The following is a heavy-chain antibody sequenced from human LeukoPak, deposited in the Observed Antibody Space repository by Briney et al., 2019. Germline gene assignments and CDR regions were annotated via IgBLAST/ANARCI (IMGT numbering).Heavy chain of an antibody. Sequence: GGSLRLSCAASGFTFSSYWMHWVRQAPGKGLVWVSRINSDGSSTSYADSVKGRFTISRDNAKNTLYLQMNSLRAEDTAVYYCARPQTYYDFWSGPPRYGMDVWGQGTTVTVFS. CDR3: ARPQTYYDFWSGPPRYGMDV. J-gene: IGHJ6*02. CDR1: GFTFSSYW. V-gene: IGHV3-74*01. D-gene: IGHD3-3*01. CDR2: INSDGSST.